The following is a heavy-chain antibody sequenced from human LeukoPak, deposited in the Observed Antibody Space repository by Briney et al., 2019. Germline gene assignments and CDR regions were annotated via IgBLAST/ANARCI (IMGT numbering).Heavy chain of an antibody. V-gene: IGHV4-4*07. CDR2: IYTSGGT. Sequence: SETLSLTCAVYGGSFSGYYWSWIRQPAGKGLEWIGRIYTSGGTNYNPSLKSRVTMSVDTSKNQFSLKLSSVTAADTAVYYCARESHAFDIWGQGTMVTVSS. CDR1: GGSFSGYY. CDR3: ARESHAFDI. J-gene: IGHJ3*02.